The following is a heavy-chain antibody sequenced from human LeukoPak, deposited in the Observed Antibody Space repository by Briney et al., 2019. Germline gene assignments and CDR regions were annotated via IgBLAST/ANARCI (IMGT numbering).Heavy chain of an antibody. V-gene: IGHV4-59*01. CDR3: ARDSLWFGGIDY. Sequence: SETLSLTCTVSGGSISNYYWSWIRQPPGKGLEWIGYIYYSGSTNYNPSLKSRVTISVDTSKNQLSLKLSSVTAADTAVYYCARDSLWFGGIDYWGQGTLVTVSS. CDR1: GGSISNYY. D-gene: IGHD3-10*01. CDR2: IYYSGST. J-gene: IGHJ4*02.